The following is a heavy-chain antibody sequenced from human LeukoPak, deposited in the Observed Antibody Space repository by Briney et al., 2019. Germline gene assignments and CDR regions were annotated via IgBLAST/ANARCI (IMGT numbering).Heavy chain of an antibody. CDR3: ARSEYRSSSGHFDF. Sequence: SETLSLTCTVSGGSISSYYWNWIRQPPGKGLEWIGYIYFSGSTDYNPSLKSRVTISVDTSKNQFSLKLSSVTAADTAVYYCARSEYRSSSGHFDFWGQGTLVTVSS. D-gene: IGHD6-6*01. CDR1: GGSISSYY. CDR2: IYFSGST. J-gene: IGHJ4*02. V-gene: IGHV4-59*08.